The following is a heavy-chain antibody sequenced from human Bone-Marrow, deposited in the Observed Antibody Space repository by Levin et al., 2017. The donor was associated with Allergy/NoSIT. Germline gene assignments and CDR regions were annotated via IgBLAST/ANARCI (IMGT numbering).Heavy chain of an antibody. CDR2: INPNSGGT. Sequence: AASVKVSCKASGYTFTGYYMHWVRQAPGQGLEWMGWINPNSGGTNYAQKFQGRVTMTRDTSISTAYMELSRLRSDDTAVYYCARLGTYYYDSSGYSDAFDIWGQGTMVTVSS. CDR3: ARLGTYYYDSSGYSDAFDI. V-gene: IGHV1-2*02. J-gene: IGHJ3*02. CDR1: GYTFTGYY. D-gene: IGHD3-22*01.